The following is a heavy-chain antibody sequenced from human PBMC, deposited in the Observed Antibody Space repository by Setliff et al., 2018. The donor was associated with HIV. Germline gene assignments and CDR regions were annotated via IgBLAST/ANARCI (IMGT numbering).Heavy chain of an antibody. CDR3: ARDNSYYYGSGSHYWYGMDV. CDR2: INHSANT. J-gene: IGHJ6*01. CDR1: GGSFSGNY. V-gene: IGHV4-34*01. Sequence: SETLSLTCAVYGGSFSGNYWNWIRQPPGKGLEWIGEINHSANTNYSPSLKSRVTISVDTSKNQFSLKLSSVTAADTAVYYCARDNSYYYGSGSHYWYGMDVWGQGTTVTVS. D-gene: IGHD3-10*01.